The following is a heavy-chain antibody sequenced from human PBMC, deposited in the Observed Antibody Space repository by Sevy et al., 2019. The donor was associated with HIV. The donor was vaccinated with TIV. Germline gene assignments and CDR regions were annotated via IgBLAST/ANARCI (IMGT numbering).Heavy chain of an antibody. J-gene: IGHJ1*01. CDR3: ARDRSGYYGEYFQH. V-gene: IGHV1-18*01. D-gene: IGHD3-3*01. Sequence: ASVKVSYKASGYTFTSYGISWVRQAPGQGLEWMGWISAYDGNTDYAQKLQGRVTMTTDTSTTTAYMELRSLRSDDTAVYYCARDRSGYYGEYFQHWDQGTLVTVSS. CDR1: GYTFTSYG. CDR2: ISAYDGNT.